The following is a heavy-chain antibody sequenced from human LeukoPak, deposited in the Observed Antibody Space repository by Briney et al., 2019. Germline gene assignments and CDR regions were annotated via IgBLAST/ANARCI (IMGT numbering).Heavy chain of an antibody. CDR1: GFTFSSYG. J-gene: IGHJ5*02. Sequence: PGGSLRLSCAASGFTFSSYGMHWVRQAPGKGLEWVAYIQYDGSNEQYADSVKGRFSISRDSSKNILYLQMNSLRAEDTAVYYCARVRDQMGLLWFGELPHWFDPWGQGTLVTVSS. D-gene: IGHD3-10*01. CDR2: IQYDGSNE. CDR3: ARVRDQMGLLWFGELPHWFDP. V-gene: IGHV3-30*02.